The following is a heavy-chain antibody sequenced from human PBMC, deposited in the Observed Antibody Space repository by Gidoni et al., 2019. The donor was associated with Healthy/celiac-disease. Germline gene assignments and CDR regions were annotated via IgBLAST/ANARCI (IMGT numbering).Heavy chain of an antibody. D-gene: IGHD3-9*01. V-gene: IGHV3-23*01. CDR2: ISGSGGST. J-gene: IGHJ4*02. Sequence: EVQLLESGGGLVQPGGSLRLSCSASGFTFSSYAMSWVRQAPGKGLEWVSAISGSGGSTYYADSVKGRFTISRDNSKNTLYLQMNSLRAEDTAVYYCALISLTGYYFFDYWGQGTLVTVSS. CDR3: ALISLTGYYFFDY. CDR1: GFTFSSYA.